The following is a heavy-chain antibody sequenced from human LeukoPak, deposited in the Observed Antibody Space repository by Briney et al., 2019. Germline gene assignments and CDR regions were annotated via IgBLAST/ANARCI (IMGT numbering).Heavy chain of an antibody. J-gene: IGHJ4*02. V-gene: IGHV3-11*04. CDR2: ISGSGSTI. D-gene: IGHD6-19*01. CDR3: ATLWDPVAGTTQPLL. CDR1: GFTISGNY. Sequence: GGSLRLSCAASGFTISGNYMSWVRQAPGKGLEWVSYISGSGSTIYYGDSLEGRFTISRDNANNSLYLQINSLRVEDTAVYYCATLWDPVAGTTQPLLWGQGALVTVSS.